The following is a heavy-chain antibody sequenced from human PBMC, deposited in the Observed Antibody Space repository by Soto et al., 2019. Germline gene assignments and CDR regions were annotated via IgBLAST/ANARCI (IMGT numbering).Heavy chain of an antibody. CDR1: GYTFTSYG. J-gene: IGHJ6*03. V-gene: IGHV1-18*01. CDR2: ISAYNGNT. D-gene: IGHD3-10*01. Sequence: ASVKVSCKASGYTFTSYGISWVRQAPGQGLEWMGWISAYNGNTNYAQKRQGRVTMTTDTSTSTAYMELRSLRSDDTAVYYCARVRWFGELDYYYYYMDVWGKGTTVTVSS. CDR3: ARVRWFGELDYYYYYMDV.